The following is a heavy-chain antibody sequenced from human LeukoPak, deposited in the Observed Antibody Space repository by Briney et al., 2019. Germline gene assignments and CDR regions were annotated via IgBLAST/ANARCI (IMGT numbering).Heavy chain of an antibody. CDR3: AKHPYGSGSPGPNYYFDY. J-gene: IGHJ4*02. D-gene: IGHD3-10*01. CDR1: GFTFSSYA. CDR2: ISGSGGST. Sequence: GGSLRLSCAASGFTFSSYAVSWVRQAPGKGLEWVSAISGSGGSTYYADSVKGRFTISRDNSKNTLYLQMNSLRAEDTAVYYCAKHPYGSGSPGPNYYFDYWGQGTLVTVSS. V-gene: IGHV3-23*01.